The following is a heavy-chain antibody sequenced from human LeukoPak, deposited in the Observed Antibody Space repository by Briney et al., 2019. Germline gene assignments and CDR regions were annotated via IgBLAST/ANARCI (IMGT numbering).Heavy chain of an antibody. CDR1: GGSISCYY. V-gene: IGHV4-4*09. CDR3: ARHTGYSSSWYFDY. J-gene: IGHJ4*02. D-gene: IGHD6-13*01. Sequence: SEILSLTWTVGGGSISCYYWSWLRQPPGKGLEWIGYIYTSGSTNYNPSLKSRVTISVDTSTNPSSLKLRSVTAPDTAVYYCARHTGYSSSWYFDYWGQGTLVRVSS. CDR2: IYTSGST.